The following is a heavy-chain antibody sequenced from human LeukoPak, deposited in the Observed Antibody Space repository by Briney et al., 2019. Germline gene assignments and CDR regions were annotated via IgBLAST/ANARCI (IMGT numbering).Heavy chain of an antibody. J-gene: IGHJ4*02. Sequence: PSETLSLTCTVSGGSISSYFWGWIRQPPGKGLEWIGSIYYSGSTYYNPSLKSRVTISVDTSKNQFSLKLSSVTAADTAVYYCARPEYTGSYTYWGQGTLVTVSS. CDR3: ARPEYTGSYTY. D-gene: IGHD1-26*01. CDR1: GGSISSYF. V-gene: IGHV4-39*01. CDR2: IYYSGST.